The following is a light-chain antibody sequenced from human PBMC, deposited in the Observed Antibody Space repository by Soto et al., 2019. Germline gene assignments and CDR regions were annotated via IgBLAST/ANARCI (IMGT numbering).Light chain of an antibody. J-gene: IGKJ1*01. CDR2: WAS. CDR1: QSVLYSSNNKNY. V-gene: IGKV4-1*01. Sequence: DTVMTQSPDSLAVSLGERATIDCKSSQSVLYSSNNKNYLAWYQQKPGQPPKLLISWASTRESGVPDRFSGSGSGTEFTLTINRLEPEDFALYFCQQAPGTFGQGTKVEIK. CDR3: QQAPGT.